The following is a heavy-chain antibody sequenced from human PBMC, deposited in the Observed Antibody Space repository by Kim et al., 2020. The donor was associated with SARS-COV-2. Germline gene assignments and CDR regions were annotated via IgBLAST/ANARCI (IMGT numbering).Heavy chain of an antibody. CDR1: GFTFSSYG. CDR3: ARGDLRYFDWLLSDYYGMDV. J-gene: IGHJ6*02. Sequence: GGSLRLSCAASGFTFSSYGMHWVRQAPGKGLEWVAVIWYDGSNKYYADSVKGRFTISRDNSKNTLYLQMNSLRAEDTAVYYCARGDLRYFDWLLSDYYGMDVWGQGTTVTVSS. D-gene: IGHD3-9*01. CDR2: IWYDGSNK. V-gene: IGHV3-33*01.